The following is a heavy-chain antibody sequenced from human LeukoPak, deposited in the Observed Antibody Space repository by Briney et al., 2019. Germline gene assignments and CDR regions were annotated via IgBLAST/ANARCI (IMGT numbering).Heavy chain of an antibody. D-gene: IGHD6-13*01. V-gene: IGHV3-23*01. Sequence: PGGSLRLSCAASGFTFSSYAMSWVRQAPGKGLEWVSAISGSGGSTYYADSVKGRFTISRDNSKDTLYLQMNSLRAEDTAVYYCAMKMGIAAADPNYYFDYWGQGTLVTVSS. CDR1: GFTFSSYA. CDR2: ISGSGGST. CDR3: AMKMGIAAADPNYYFDY. J-gene: IGHJ4*02.